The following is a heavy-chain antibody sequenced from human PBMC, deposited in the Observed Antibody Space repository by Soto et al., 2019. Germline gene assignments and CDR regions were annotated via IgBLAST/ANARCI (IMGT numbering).Heavy chain of an antibody. CDR1: GGSISSSSYY. D-gene: IGHD3-22*01. V-gene: IGHV4-39*01. Sequence: SETLSLTCTVSGGSISSSSYYGGWIRQPPGKGLEWIGSIYYSGSTYYNPSLKSRVTISVDTSKNQFSLKLSSVTAADTAVYYCARHLTYYYDSSGYYIGYCDYWGQGTLVTVS. CDR2: IYYSGST. CDR3: ARHLTYYYDSSGYYIGYCDY. J-gene: IGHJ4*02.